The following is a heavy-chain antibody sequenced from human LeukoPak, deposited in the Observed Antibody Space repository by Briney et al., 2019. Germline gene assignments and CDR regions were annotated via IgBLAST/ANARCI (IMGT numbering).Heavy chain of an antibody. CDR3: AVSPYDSSGYYRWVYYYYGMDV. Sequence: ASVKVSCKASGYTFTSYDINWVRQATGQGLEWMGWMNPNSGNTGYAQKFQGRVTMTRNTSISTAYMELSSLRSEDTAVYYCAVSPYDSSGYYRWVYYYYGMDVWGQGTTVTVSS. CDR1: GYTFTSYD. J-gene: IGHJ6*02. D-gene: IGHD3-22*01. V-gene: IGHV1-8*01. CDR2: MNPNSGNT.